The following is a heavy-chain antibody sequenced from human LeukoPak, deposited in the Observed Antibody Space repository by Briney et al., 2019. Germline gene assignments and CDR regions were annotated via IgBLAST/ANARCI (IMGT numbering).Heavy chain of an antibody. CDR1: GFTFSSYE. V-gene: IGHV3-48*03. J-gene: IGHJ4*02. D-gene: IGHD2-15*01. CDR2: ISSSGSTI. CDR3: ARGFDGGVAPARLDY. Sequence: PGGSLRLSCAASGFTFSSYEMNWVRQAPGKGLEWVSYISSSGSTIYYADSVKGRFTISRDNAKNSLYLQMNSLRAEDTAVYYCARGFDGGVAPARLDYWGQGTLVTVSS.